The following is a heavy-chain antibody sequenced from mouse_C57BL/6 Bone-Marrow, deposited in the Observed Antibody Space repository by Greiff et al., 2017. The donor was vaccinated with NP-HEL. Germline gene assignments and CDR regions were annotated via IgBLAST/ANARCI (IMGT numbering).Heavy chain of an antibody. V-gene: IGHV6-3*01. J-gene: IGHJ4*01. CDR1: GFTFSNYW. CDR2: IRLKSDNYAT. CDR3: TGPYYYGSSFYAMDY. D-gene: IGHD1-1*01. Sequence: EVQLQESGGGLVQPGGSMKLSCVASGFTFSNYWMNWVRQSPEKGLEWVAQIRLKSDNYATHYAESVKGRFTISRDDSKSSVYLQMNNLRAEDTGIYYCTGPYYYGSSFYAMDYWGQGTSVTVSS.